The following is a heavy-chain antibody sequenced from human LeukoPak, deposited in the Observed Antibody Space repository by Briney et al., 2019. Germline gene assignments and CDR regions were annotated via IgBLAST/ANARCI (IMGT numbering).Heavy chain of an antibody. CDR3: ARERYCSSTSCPHGDLDY. CDR2: IVFWGSTM. D-gene: IGHD2-2*01. Sequence: GGSLRLSCAPSGFTFRIYKINWVPPAPGRGREGVSYIVFWGSTMFYAESVKGRFTISRDNAKNSLYLQMNSLRAEDTAVYYCARERYCSSTSCPHGDLDYWGQGTLVSVSS. V-gene: IGHV3-48*03. CDR1: GFTFRIYK. J-gene: IGHJ4*02.